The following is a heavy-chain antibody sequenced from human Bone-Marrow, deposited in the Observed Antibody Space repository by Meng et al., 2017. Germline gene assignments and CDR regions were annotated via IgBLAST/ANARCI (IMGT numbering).Heavy chain of an antibody. CDR2: MWYDGSNK. V-gene: IGHV3-33*01. D-gene: IGHD3-10*01. CDR1: GFTFSSYG. J-gene: IGHJ4*02. CDR3: ARAVRGLWPD. Sequence: GESLKISCAASGFTFSSYGMHWVRQAPGKGLEWVAVMWYDGSNKYYADSVKGRFTISRDNSKNTLYLQMNSLRAEDTAVYYCARAVRGLWPDWGQGTLVTVSS.